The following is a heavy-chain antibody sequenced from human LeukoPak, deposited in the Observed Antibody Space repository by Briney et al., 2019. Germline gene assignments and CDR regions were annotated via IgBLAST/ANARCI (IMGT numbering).Heavy chain of an antibody. J-gene: IGHJ3*02. D-gene: IGHD3-22*01. CDR3: ARGGYYYDSSGYIDAFDI. CDR1: GGTFSSYA. CDR2: IIPIFGTA. Sequence: SVKVSCKASGGTFSSYAVSWVRQAPGQGLEWMGGIIPIFGTANYAQKFQGRVTITADESTSTAYMELSSLRSEDTAVYYCARGGYYYDSSGYIDAFDIWGQGTMVTVSS. V-gene: IGHV1-69*01.